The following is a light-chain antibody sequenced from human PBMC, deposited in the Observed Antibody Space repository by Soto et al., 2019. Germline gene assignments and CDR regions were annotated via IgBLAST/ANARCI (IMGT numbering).Light chain of an antibody. Sequence: QSALTQPRSVSGSPGQSVTISCTGTSSDVGGYNYVSWYQQNPGKAPKLMIHDVTKRPSGVPDRFSGSKSGNTASLTISGFQAEDEADYYCCSYAGNYTYVFGTGTKLTVL. CDR3: CSYAGNYTYV. CDR1: SSDVGGYNY. J-gene: IGLJ1*01. V-gene: IGLV2-11*01. CDR2: DVT.